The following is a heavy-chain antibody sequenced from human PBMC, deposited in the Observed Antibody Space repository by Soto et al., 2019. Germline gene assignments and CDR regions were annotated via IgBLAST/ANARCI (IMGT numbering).Heavy chain of an antibody. V-gene: IGHV1-69*08. J-gene: IGHJ4*02. CDR2: IIPILGIA. CDR1: GGTFSSYT. CDR3: ARDRVHYDSSGSREAN. Sequence: QVQLVQSGAEVKKPGSSVKVSCKASGGTFSSYTISWVRQAPGQGLEWMGRIIPILGIANYAQKFQGRVTITADKSTSTAYMELSSLRSEDTAVYYCARDRVHYDSSGSREANWGQGTLVTVSS. D-gene: IGHD3-22*01.